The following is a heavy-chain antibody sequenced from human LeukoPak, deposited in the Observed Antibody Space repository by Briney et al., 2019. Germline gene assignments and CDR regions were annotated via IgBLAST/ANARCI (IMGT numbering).Heavy chain of an antibody. Sequence: GGSLRLSCAASGFTFTTNWMSWVRQTPRKGLEWVANIKEDGSKIYYVDSVRGRFAISRDNAKNSLYLQMDSLRAEDTAVYYCARESTVAGTIFDFWGQGTLVTVSS. CDR1: GFTFTTNW. J-gene: IGHJ4*02. V-gene: IGHV3-7*04. CDR2: IKEDGSKI. D-gene: IGHD6-19*01. CDR3: ARESTVAGTIFDF.